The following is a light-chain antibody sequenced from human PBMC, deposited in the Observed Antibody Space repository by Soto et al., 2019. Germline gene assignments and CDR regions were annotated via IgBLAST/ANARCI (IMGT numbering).Light chain of an antibody. V-gene: IGKV3-20*01. J-gene: IGKJ1*01. CDR3: QQYGSSPRT. CDR2: GAS. Sequence: DIVLTQSPGTLSLSPGERATLSCRASQSVGSVYLAWYQQKPGQAPRLLIHGASNRASGIPDRFSGSGSGTDFTLTIRRLEPEDFEVYYCQQYGSSPRTFGQGTKVDIK. CDR1: QSVGSVY.